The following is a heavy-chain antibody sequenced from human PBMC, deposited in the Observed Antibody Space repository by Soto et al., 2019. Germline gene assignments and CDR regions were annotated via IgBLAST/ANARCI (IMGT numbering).Heavy chain of an antibody. Sequence: SETLSLTCAVYGGSFSGHYWSWIRQPPGKGLEWIGEINHSGSTNYNPSLKSRVTISVDTSKNQFSLKLSSVTAADTAVYYCARGKSYYDSSGYYLYDAFDIWGQGTMVTVSS. D-gene: IGHD3-22*01. CDR1: GGSFSGHY. CDR3: ARGKSYYDSSGYYLYDAFDI. V-gene: IGHV4-34*01. CDR2: INHSGST. J-gene: IGHJ3*02.